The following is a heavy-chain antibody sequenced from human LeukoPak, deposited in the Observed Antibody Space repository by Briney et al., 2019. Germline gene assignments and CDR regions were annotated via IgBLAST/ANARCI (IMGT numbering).Heavy chain of an antibody. Sequence: GGSLRLSCAASGFTFSSYAMSWVRQAPGKGLEWVSTISGSGVYTYYADSVKGRFTISRDNSKNTLYLQMNSLRAEDTAVYYCAKDQLRITTLVVVITPLDWGQGTLVTVSS. J-gene: IGHJ4*02. CDR2: ISGSGVYT. V-gene: IGHV3-23*01. CDR3: AKDQLRITTLVVVITPLD. D-gene: IGHD3-22*01. CDR1: GFTFSSYA.